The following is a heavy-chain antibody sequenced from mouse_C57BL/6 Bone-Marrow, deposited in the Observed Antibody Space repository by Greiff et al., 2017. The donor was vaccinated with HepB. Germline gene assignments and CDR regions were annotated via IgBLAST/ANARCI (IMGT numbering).Heavy chain of an antibody. V-gene: IGHV5-2*03. D-gene: IGHD2-3*01. CDR1: EYEFPSHD. CDR3: ARVYDGYWYFDV. Sequence: EVKVEESGGGLVQPGESLKLSCESNEYEFPSHDMSWVRKTPEKRLELVAAINSDGGSIYYPDTMERRFIISRDNTKKTLYLQMSSLRSEDTALYYCARVYDGYWYFDVWGTGTTVTVSS. CDR2: INSDGGSI. J-gene: IGHJ1*03.